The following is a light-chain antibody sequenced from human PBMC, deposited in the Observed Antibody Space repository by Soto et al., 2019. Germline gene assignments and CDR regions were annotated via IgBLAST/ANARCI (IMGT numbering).Light chain of an antibody. CDR1: NSNIENNY. V-gene: IGLV1-51*01. CDR2: DDD. CDR3: ATWDSSLSAVV. J-gene: IGLJ2*01. Sequence: QSVLTQPPSVSAAAGQKVTISCSGSNSNIENNYVSWYQQFPGTAPKLLINDDDQRPSGIPGRFSASKSGSSATLGITGLQTGDEADYYCATWDSSLSAVVFGGGTKLTVL.